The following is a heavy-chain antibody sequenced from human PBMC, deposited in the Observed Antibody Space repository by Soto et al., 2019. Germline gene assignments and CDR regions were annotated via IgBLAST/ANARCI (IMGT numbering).Heavy chain of an antibody. CDR3: ARDPLRYFDWLLSRPFDY. D-gene: IGHD3-9*01. J-gene: IGHJ4*02. V-gene: IGHV1-46*03. CDR1: GYTFTSYY. CDR2: INPSGGST. Sequence: ASVKVSCKASGYTFTSYYMHWVRQAPGQGLEWMGIINPSGGSTSYAQKFQGRVTMTRDTSTSTVYMELSSLRSEDTAVYYCARDPLRYFDWLLSRPFDYWGLGTLVTVSS.